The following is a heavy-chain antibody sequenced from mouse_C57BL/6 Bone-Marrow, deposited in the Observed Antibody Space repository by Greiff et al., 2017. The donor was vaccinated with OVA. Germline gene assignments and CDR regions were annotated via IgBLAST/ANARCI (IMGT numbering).Heavy chain of an antibody. CDR3: ARASDGSSWDFDV. D-gene: IGHD1-1*01. CDR2: INPGGGGT. Sequence: QVQLQQSGAELVRPGTSVKVSCKASGYAFTSYLIEWVKQRPGQGLEWIGVINPGGGGTNYNEKFKGKATLTADKSSSTAYMQLSSLTSEDSAVFYCARASDGSSWDFDVGGTGTGVTVTS. CDR1: GYAFTSYL. V-gene: IGHV1-54*01. J-gene: IGHJ1*03.